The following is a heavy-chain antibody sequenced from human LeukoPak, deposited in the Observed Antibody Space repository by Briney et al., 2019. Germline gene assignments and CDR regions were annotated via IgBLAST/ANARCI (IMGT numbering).Heavy chain of an antibody. V-gene: IGHV4-30-4*08. J-gene: IGHJ4*02. D-gene: IGHD1-26*01. CDR1: GGSISSGDYY. CDR2: IYYSGST. Sequence: PSETLSLTCTVSGGSISSGDYYWSWIRQPPGTGLEWIGYIYYSGSTYYNPSLKSRVTISVDTSKNQFSLKLSSVTAADTAVYYCARVIVGATFDYWGQGTLVTVSS. CDR3: ARVIVGATFDY.